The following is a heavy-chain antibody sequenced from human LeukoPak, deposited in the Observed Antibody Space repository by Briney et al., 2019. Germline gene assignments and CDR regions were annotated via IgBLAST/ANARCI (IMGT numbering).Heavy chain of an antibody. V-gene: IGHV3-74*01. CDR1: GFTFSSYW. CDR3: ARPYSNYVPVNWFDP. J-gene: IGHJ5*02. CDR2: INSDGSST. Sequence: PPGGSLRLSCAASGFTFSSYWMHWVRQAPGKGLVWVSRINSDGSSTSYADSVKGRFTISRDNAKNSLYLQMNSLRAEDTAVYYCARPYSNYVPVNWFDPWGQGTLVTVSS. D-gene: IGHD4-11*01.